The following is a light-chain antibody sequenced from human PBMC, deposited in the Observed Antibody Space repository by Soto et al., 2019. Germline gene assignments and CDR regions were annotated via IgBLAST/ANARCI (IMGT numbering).Light chain of an antibody. CDR3: QHYNRFSWT. Sequence: DIQMTQSPSTLSASVGDRVTITCRASQSITIWLAWYQQKPGKAPKLLIFDASNLESGVPSRFSGSGSGTEFTLTISSLQPDDFATYYCQHYNRFSWTFGQGTKVEIK. CDR2: DAS. CDR1: QSITIW. V-gene: IGKV1-5*01. J-gene: IGKJ1*01.